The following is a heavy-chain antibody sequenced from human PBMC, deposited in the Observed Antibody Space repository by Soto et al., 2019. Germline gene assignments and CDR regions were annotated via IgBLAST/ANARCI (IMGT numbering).Heavy chain of an antibody. D-gene: IGHD2-21*02. V-gene: IGHV1-69*01. CDR1: GGTFSNHA. J-gene: IGHJ6*02. CDR2: IIPMFPTA. CDR3: ARDDATYCGGDCYRYFYFGMDV. Sequence: QVQLVQSGAEVKQPGSSVKVSCKASGGTFSNHAISWVRQAPGQGLEWVGGIIPMFPTADYAQWFQGRVTISADDSTTTVYMVLSGLRSEDTAMYYCARDDATYCGGDCYRYFYFGMDVWGQGTTVTVSS.